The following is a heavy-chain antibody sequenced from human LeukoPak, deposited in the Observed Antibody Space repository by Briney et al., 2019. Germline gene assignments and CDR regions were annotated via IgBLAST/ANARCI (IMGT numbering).Heavy chain of an antibody. Sequence: GGSLRLSCAASGFTFSNYAMSWVRQAPGKGLEWVSSISDNGGSPYYADSVKGRFTISRDNSKNTLHLHLNSLRAEDTAVYYCVRGMRGPTSTDYYYGMDVWGQGTTVTVSS. CDR1: GFTFSNYA. J-gene: IGHJ6*02. D-gene: IGHD5/OR15-5a*01. CDR2: ISDNGGSP. V-gene: IGHV3-23*01. CDR3: VRGMRGPTSTDYYYGMDV.